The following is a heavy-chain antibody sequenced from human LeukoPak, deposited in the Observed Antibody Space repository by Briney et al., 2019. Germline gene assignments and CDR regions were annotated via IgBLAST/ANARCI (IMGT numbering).Heavy chain of an antibody. V-gene: IGHV4-59*12. CDR3: AREFDY. J-gene: IGHJ4*02. CDR2: IHYSGST. Sequence: PSETLSLTCTVSGGSISPYYWSWIRQPPGKGLEWIGYIHYSGSTNYKPSLKSRVTISVDTSKKQFSLKLSSVTAADTAVYYCAREFDYWGQGTLVTVSS. CDR1: GGSISPYY.